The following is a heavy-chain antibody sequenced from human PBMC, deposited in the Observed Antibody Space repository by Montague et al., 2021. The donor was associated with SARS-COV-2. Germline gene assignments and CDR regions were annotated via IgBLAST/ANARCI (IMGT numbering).Heavy chain of an antibody. CDR3: ARLRDGVVPSPILGVGPYYSYYYMDV. V-gene: IGHV4-39*01. CDR1: GGSISSSSYY. CDR2: IYYSGST. J-gene: IGHJ6*03. D-gene: IGHD3-10*01. Sequence: SETLSLICTVSGGSISSSSYYWGWIRQPPGKGLEWIGSIYYSGSTYYNPSLKSRVTISVDTSKNQFSLKLTSVAAADTAVYYCARLRDGVVPSPILGVGPYYSYYYMDVWGRGTTVTVSS.